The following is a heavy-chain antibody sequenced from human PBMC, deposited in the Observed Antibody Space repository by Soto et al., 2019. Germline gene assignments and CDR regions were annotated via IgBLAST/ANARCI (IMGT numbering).Heavy chain of an antibody. CDR2: ISAHNGNT. CDR3: AGGRYGDY. D-gene: IGHD1-1*01. V-gene: IGHV1-18*01. Sequence: QVHLVQSGAEVKKPGASVKVSCKCSGYTFTSYGITWVRQAPGQGLEWMGWISAHNGNTDYAQKLQGRVTVTRDTSTSTADMELRSLRSDDTAVYYCAGGRYGDYWGQGALVTVSS. CDR1: GYTFTSYG. J-gene: IGHJ4*02.